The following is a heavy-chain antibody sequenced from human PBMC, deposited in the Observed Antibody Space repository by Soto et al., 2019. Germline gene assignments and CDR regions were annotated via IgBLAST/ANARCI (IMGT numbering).Heavy chain of an antibody. CDR1: GFTFSSYW. CDR3: ARVAPDPYCSSTSCYSSGAFDI. CDR2: IKQDGSEK. J-gene: IGHJ3*02. D-gene: IGHD2-2*02. V-gene: IGHV3-7*01. Sequence: GGSLRLSCAASGFTFSSYWMSWVRQAPGKGLEWVANIKQDGSEKYYVDSVKGRFTISRDNAKNSLYLQMNSLRAEDTAVYYCARVAPDPYCSSTSCYSSGAFDIWGQGTMVTVSS.